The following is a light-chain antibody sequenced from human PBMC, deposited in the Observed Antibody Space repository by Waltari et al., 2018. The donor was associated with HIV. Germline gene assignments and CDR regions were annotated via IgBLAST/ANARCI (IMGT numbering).Light chain of an antibody. V-gene: IGKV3-20*01. J-gene: IGKJ1*01. CDR1: LTVSTDY. CDR2: HAS. Sequence: EIVLTQSPGTLSLSPGERATLSCRASLTVSTDYLAWYQHKPGQPPRLLIYHASRRATGVLDRFSGSGYVSDFTLTISRLEPEDFAVYSCQQYGSSPPTFGQGTKVEI. CDR3: QQYGSSPPT.